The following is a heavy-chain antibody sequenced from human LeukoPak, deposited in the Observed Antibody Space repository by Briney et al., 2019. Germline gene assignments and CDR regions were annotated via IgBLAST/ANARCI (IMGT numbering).Heavy chain of an antibody. V-gene: IGHV4-59*01. CDR3: ARATTTYYFDS. J-gene: IGHJ4*02. CDR2: ISDSGST. D-gene: IGHD4-11*01. CDR1: GGSFSSYY. Sequence: PSETLSLTCTVSGGSFSSYYWSWIRQPPGKGLEWIGYISDSGSTNYNSPLESRITISLDTSKNQFSLKLTSLTAADTAVYYCARATTTYYFDSWGQGILVTVSS.